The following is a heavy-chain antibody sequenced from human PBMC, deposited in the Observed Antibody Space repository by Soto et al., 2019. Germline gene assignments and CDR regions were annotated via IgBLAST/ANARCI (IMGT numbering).Heavy chain of an antibody. J-gene: IGHJ5*02. CDR3: ARAGSYYGSGSFKWFDP. D-gene: IGHD3-10*01. CDR1: GGSISSYY. Sequence: PSETLSLTCTVSGGSISSYYWSWIRQPAGKGLEWIGRIYTSGSTNYNPSLKSRVTMSVDTSKNQFSLKLSSVTAADTAVYYCARAGSYYGSGSFKWFDPWGQGTLVTAPQ. CDR2: IYTSGST. V-gene: IGHV4-4*07.